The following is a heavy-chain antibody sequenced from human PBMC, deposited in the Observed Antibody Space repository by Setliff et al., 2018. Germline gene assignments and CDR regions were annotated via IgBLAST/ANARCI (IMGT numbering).Heavy chain of an antibody. CDR3: VRDWYGIDV. Sequence: LRLSCAVSGFTFSNYWMHWVRQVPGKGLVWVSFINNDGSNTNYADSVKGRFTISRDNAKNTLYLQMNSLRAEDTAVYYCVRDWYGIDVWGQGATVTVSS. J-gene: IGHJ6*02. CDR2: INNDGSNT. CDR1: GFTFSNYW. V-gene: IGHV3-74*01.